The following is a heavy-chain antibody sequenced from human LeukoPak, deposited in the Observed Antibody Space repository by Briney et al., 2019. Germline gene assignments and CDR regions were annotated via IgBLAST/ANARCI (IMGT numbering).Heavy chain of an antibody. J-gene: IGHJ4*02. CDR2: MNPNSGNT. V-gene: IGHV1-8*01. CDR3: ARDLQPHYYDSSGYGIDY. D-gene: IGHD3-22*01. Sequence: ASVKVSCKASGYTFTSYDINWVRQATGQGLEWMGWMNPNSGNTGYAQKFQGRVTMTRNTSISTAYMELSSLRSEDTAVYYCARDLQPHYYDSSGYGIDYWGQGTLVTVSS. CDR1: GYTFTSYD.